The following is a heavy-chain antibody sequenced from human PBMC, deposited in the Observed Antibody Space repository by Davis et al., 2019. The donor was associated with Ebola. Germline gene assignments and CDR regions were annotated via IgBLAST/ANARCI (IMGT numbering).Heavy chain of an antibody. D-gene: IGHD6-19*01. CDR2: INHSGST. CDR3: ARGVGAVAGSRFDP. Sequence: SETLSLTCTVSGGSISSTNYIWGWIRQPPGKGLEWIGEINHSGSTNYNPSLKSRVTISVDTSKNQFSLKLSSVTAADTAVYYCARGVGAVAGSRFDPWGQGTLVTVSS. CDR1: GGSISSTNYI. V-gene: IGHV4-39*07. J-gene: IGHJ5*02.